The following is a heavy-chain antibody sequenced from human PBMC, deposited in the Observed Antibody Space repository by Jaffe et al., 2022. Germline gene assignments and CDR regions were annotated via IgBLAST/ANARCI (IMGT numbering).Heavy chain of an antibody. D-gene: IGHD2-21*02. CDR3: ARDSVVTAVILYYYYYMDV. CDR2: IKQDGSEK. J-gene: IGHJ6*03. Sequence: EVQLVESGGGLVQPGGSLRLSCAASGFTFSSYWMSWVRQAPGKGLEWVANIKQDGSEKYYVDSVKGRFTISRDNAKNSLYLQMNSLRAEDTAVYYCARDSVVTAVILYYYYYMDVWGKGTTVTVSS. CDR1: GFTFSSYW. V-gene: IGHV3-7*05.